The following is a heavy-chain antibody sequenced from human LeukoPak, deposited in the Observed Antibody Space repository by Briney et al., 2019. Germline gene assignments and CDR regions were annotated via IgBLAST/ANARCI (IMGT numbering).Heavy chain of an antibody. CDR1: GGSISSYY. V-gene: IGHV4-4*07. J-gene: IGHJ4*02. Sequence: SETLSPTCTVSGGSISSYYWSWIRQPAGKGLEWIGRIYTSGSTNYNPSLKSRVTMSVDTSKNQFSLKLSSVTAADTAVYYCARGEYSGSYFDYWGQGTLVTVSS. CDR2: IYTSGST. D-gene: IGHD1-26*01. CDR3: ARGEYSGSYFDY.